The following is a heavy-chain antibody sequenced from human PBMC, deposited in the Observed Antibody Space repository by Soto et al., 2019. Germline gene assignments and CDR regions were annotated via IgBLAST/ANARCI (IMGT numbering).Heavy chain of an antibody. V-gene: IGHV1-18*01. D-gene: IGHD6-19*01. CDR1: GYTFTSYG. CDR3: ARDWRYSSGSYHSQSADY. Sequence: QVQLVQSGAEVKKPGTSVKVSCKASGYTFTSYGITWVRQAPGQGLEWIGWISAYNGNTIYAQRVQGRVTMTTDTSTSTAYMELRSLRSDDTGVYYCARDWRYSSGSYHSQSADYWGQGTLVTVSS. J-gene: IGHJ4*02. CDR2: ISAYNGNT.